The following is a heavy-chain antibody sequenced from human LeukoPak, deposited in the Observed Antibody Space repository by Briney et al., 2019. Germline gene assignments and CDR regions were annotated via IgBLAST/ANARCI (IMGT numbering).Heavy chain of an antibody. Sequence: PETLSLTCTVSGGSISSYYWSWIRQPPGKGLEWIGYIYYSGTTSYNPSLKSRITISIDTSKNQFSLKLNSVTAADTAVCYCARESGNSWADYWGQGTLVTVSS. CDR2: IYYSGTT. J-gene: IGHJ4*02. D-gene: IGHD6-13*01. CDR3: ARESGNSWADY. CDR1: GGSISSYY. V-gene: IGHV4-59*01.